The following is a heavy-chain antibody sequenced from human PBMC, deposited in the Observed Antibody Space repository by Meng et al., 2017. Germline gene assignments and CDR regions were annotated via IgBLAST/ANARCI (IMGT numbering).Heavy chain of an antibody. CDR2: MNPNSGNT. CDR1: GYTFSSYD. D-gene: IGHD4-17*01. CDR3: ARAMTTVMIDY. J-gene: IGHJ4*02. V-gene: IGHV1-8*01. Sequence: QVQVVKSGDEVKKPGASVKVCCKASGYTFSSYDINWERQDTGQGLEWMGWMNPNSGNTGYAQKFQGRVTMTRNTSISTAYMEQSSLRSEDTAVYYCARAMTTVMIDYWGQGTLVTVSS.